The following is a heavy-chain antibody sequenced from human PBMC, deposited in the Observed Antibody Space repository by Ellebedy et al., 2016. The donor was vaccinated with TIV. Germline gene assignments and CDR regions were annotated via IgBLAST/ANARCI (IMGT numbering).Heavy chain of an antibody. Sequence: PGGSLRLSCVASGFALRNYWMSWVRQAPGKGLGWVATIKGDASEEYYLDSVKGPFTISRDHLTRSLYLQVNSLRVEDTAVYFCAREDGNWLDPWGQGTLVTVAS. D-gene: IGHD4-23*01. V-gene: IGHV3-7*01. CDR2: IKGDASEE. J-gene: IGHJ5*02. CDR3: AREDGNWLDP. CDR1: GFALRNYW.